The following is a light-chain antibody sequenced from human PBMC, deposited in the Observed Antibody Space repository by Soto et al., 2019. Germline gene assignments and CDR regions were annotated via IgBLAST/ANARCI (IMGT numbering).Light chain of an antibody. V-gene: IGKV1-33*01. CDR2: DAS. CDR3: QQYDNFPFT. Sequence: DIRMTQSPSSLSASVGDRVTITCQASQDIKSNLNWFQQKSGKAPRLLVYDASNLETGVTSRFSGSESGTDFTFTIRSLQPEDTATYFCQQYDNFPFTFGPGTKVDI. CDR1: QDIKSN. J-gene: IGKJ3*01.